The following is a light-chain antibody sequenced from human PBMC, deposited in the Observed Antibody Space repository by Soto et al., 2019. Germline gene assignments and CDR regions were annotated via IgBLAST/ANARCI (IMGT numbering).Light chain of an antibody. CDR3: QQYSSYSPLT. CDR1: QNIRNW. Sequence: GDSVTMTCLASQNIRNWLAWYQQKPGKAPNPLIYDASTLESGVPSRFSGSGSGTEFTLTISSLQPDDVATYYCQQYSSYSPLTFGGGTKVDIK. J-gene: IGKJ4*01. CDR2: DAS. V-gene: IGKV1-5*01.